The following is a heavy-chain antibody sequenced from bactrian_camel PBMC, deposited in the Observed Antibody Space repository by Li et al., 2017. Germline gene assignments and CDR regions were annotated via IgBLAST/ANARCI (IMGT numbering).Heavy chain of an antibody. CDR2: IAMDGRS. D-gene: IGHD3*01. CDR1: GATHMSSFR. CDR3: AAGWGHCDLQTDFQH. V-gene: IGHV3S53*01. J-gene: IGHJ4*01. Sequence: QVQLVESGGGSAQPGESLRLSCIASGATHMSSFRMGWFRQAPGKEREAVASIAMDGRSTYADTVKGRFTISKDNAQSTLYLQMRSLKPEDTAMYYCAAGWGHCDLQTDFQHWGRGTQVTVS.